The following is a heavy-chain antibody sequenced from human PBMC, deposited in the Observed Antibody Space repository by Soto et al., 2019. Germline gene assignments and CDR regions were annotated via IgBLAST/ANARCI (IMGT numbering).Heavy chain of an antibody. CDR2: IDHSGNT. CDR1: SGSISSNYW. J-gene: IGHJ5*02. Sequence: QVQLQESGPGLVQPSGTLSLTCAVSSGSISSNYWWTWVRQAAGKGLEWIGEIDHSGNTNYNPSLGSRVTMSVDKSNNHFSLKVTSVTAADTAVYYCAAVAGRCGRTTCQIDPWGQGTLVTVSS. D-gene: IGHD2-2*01. CDR3: AAVAGRCGRTTCQIDP. V-gene: IGHV4-4*02.